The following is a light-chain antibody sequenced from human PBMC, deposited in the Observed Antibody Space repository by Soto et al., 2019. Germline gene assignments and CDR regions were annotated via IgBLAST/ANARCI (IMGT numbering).Light chain of an antibody. Sequence: DIQMTQSPSSLSASIGDRVTITCRASQSISIYLNWYQQKPGKAPRLLIYGATRLQSGVPSRFSGGGSGADFTLTISSLEPEDFAVYYCQQRINWRRLTFGGGTKVDIK. CDR2: GAT. CDR3: QQRINWRRLT. V-gene: IGKV1-39*01. J-gene: IGKJ4*01. CDR1: QSISIY.